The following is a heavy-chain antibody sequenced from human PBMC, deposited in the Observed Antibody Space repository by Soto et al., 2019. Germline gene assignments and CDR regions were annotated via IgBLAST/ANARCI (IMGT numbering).Heavy chain of an antibody. CDR1: GVTFSSYA. CDR2: IIPIFGTA. V-gene: IGHV1-69*13. J-gene: IGHJ6*02. Sequence: SVKVSCKASGVTFSSYAISWVRQAPGQGLEWMGGIIPIFGTANYAQKFQGRVTITADESTSTAYMELSSLRSEDTAVYYCAEGLEVVPPYYYYYGMDVWGQGTTVTVSS. CDR3: AEGLEVVPPYYYYYGMDV. D-gene: IGHD2-2*01.